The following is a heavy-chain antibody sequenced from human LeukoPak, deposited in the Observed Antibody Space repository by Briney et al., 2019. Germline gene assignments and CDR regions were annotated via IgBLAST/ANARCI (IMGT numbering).Heavy chain of an antibody. CDR1: GFTFSIYW. D-gene: IGHD1-7*01. V-gene: IGHV3-7*01. CDR3: ARIRPGNSFDY. Sequence: GGSLRLSCTASGFTFSIYWMSWVRQAPGKGLEWVASIKEDGSEEHYVDSVKGRFTISRDNARNSVHVQMNSLRAEDTAVYFCARIRPGNSFDYWGQGALVTVSS. J-gene: IGHJ4*02. CDR2: IKEDGSEE.